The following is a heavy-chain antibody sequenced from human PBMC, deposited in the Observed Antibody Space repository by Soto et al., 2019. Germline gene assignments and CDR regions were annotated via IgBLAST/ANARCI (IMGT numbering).Heavy chain of an antibody. CDR1: GFTFNDYQ. V-gene: IGHV3-11*05. CDR3: ARIVGLRLNDY. D-gene: IGHD1-26*01. Sequence: QVQLVESGGGLVKPGGSLRLSCAVSGFTFNDYQMTWFRQAPGKGLEWVSRISSTGSYADYADSVKGRFTVSRDNANNTVYLQMDSLRDEDTAVYFCARIVGLRLNDYWGQGTLSSSPQ. CDR2: ISSTGSYA. J-gene: IGHJ4*02.